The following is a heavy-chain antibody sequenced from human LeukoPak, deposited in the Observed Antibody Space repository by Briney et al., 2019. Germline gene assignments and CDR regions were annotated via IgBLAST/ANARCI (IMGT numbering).Heavy chain of an antibody. D-gene: IGHD6-19*01. CDR3: ARHLGQWLAYNWFDP. Sequence: SETLSLTCTVSGGSISSSSYYWGWIRQPPGKGLEWIGSIYYSGSTYYNPSLKSRVTISVDTSKNQFSLKLSSVTAADTAVYYCARHLGQWLAYNWFDPWGQGTLVTVSS. V-gene: IGHV4-39*01. CDR1: GGSISSSSYY. J-gene: IGHJ5*02. CDR2: IYYSGST.